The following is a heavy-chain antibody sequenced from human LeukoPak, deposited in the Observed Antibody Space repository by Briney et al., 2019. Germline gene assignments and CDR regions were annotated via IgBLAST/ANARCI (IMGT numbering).Heavy chain of an antibody. V-gene: IGHV3-64*01. CDR3: ARVSPLAYFDY. D-gene: IGHD3-3*02. CDR2: ISSNGGST. Sequence: GGSLRLSCAASGFTFSSYAMHWVRRAPGKGLEYVSAISSNGGSTYYANSVKGRFTISRDNSKNTLYLQMGSLRAEDMAVYYCARVSPLAYFDYWGQGTLVTVSS. CDR1: GFTFSSYA. J-gene: IGHJ4*02.